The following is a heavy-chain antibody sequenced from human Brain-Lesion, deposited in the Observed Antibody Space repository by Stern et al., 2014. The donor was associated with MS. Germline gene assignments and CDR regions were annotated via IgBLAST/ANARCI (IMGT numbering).Heavy chain of an antibody. CDR2: IDPSDSNP. D-gene: IGHD3-16*01. CDR1: GYSFTSDW. V-gene: IGHV5-10-1*03. CDR3: ARHMGEGLSIDY. Sequence: EVQLVESGAEVKKPGESLRISCQGSGYSFTSDWISWVRQMPGKGLEWMGRIDPSDSNPNYSQSFQGHVTISADKSINTAYLDWRSLKASDTAMYYCARHMGEGLSIDYWGQGTLVTVSS. J-gene: IGHJ4*02.